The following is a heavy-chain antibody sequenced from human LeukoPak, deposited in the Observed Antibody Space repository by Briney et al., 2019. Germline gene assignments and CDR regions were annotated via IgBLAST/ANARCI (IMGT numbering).Heavy chain of an antibody. V-gene: IGHV4-59*11. CDR1: GGSISSHY. CDR3: ARAIAAAGRAFDI. CDR2: IYYSGST. J-gene: IGHJ3*02. D-gene: IGHD6-13*01. Sequence: PSETLSLTCTVSGGSISSHYWSWIRQPPGKGLEWIGYIYYSGSTNYNPSLKSRVTISVDTSKNQFSLKLSSVTAADTAVYYCARAIAAAGRAFDIWGQGTMVTVSS.